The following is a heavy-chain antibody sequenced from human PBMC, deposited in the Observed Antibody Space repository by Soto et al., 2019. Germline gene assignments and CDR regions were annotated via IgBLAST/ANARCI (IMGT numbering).Heavy chain of an antibody. Sequence: EVQLLESGGGLVQPGGSLRLSCAASGFTFSSYAMSWVRQAPGKGLEWVSSISGSGGSTYYADSVKGRFTISRDNSKNTLYMQMNSLRAEDTAVYYCAKYQRGFNSTARVDYWGQGTLVTVSS. J-gene: IGHJ4*02. CDR2: ISGSGGST. CDR1: GFTFSSYA. D-gene: IGHD6-13*01. CDR3: AKYQRGFNSTARVDY. V-gene: IGHV3-23*01.